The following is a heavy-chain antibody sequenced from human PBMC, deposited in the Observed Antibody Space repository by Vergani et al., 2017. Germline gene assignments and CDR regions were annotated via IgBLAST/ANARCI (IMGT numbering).Heavy chain of an antibody. CDR1: GFTFSSYA. CDR2: ISGSGGST. Sequence: EVQLVESGGGMVQPGGSLRLSCAASGFTFSSYAMSWVRQAPGKGLEWVSAISGSGGSTYYADSVKGRFTISRDNSKNTLYLQMNSLRAEDTAVYYCAKDLETNIVVVVAATWDYWGQGTLVTVSS. CDR3: AKDLETNIVVVVAATWDY. V-gene: IGHV3-23*04. D-gene: IGHD2-15*01. J-gene: IGHJ4*02.